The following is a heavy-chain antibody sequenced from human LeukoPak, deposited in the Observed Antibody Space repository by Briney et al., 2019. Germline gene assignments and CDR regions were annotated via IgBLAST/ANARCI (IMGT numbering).Heavy chain of an antibody. CDR3: AREPSYGSGSSYSNAFDI. Sequence: PSETLSLTCTVSGGSISSYYWSWIRQPPGKGLEWIGYIYYSGSTNYNPSLKSRVTISVDTSKNQFSLKLGSVTAADTAVYYCAREPSYGSGSSYSNAFDIWGQGTMVTVSS. J-gene: IGHJ3*02. V-gene: IGHV4-59*01. CDR1: GGSISSYY. D-gene: IGHD3-10*01. CDR2: IYYSGST.